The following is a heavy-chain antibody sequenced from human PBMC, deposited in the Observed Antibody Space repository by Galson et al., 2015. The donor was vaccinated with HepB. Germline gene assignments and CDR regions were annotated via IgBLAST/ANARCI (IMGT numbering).Heavy chain of an antibody. CDR1: GGTFSNYT. Sequence: SVKVSCKASGGTFSNYTISWVRQAPGQGLEWMGRIIPVLQIAKYAQKFQGRVTTTADISTSTAYMELSSLRSEDPAMYYCARDGGGYGSPSRYFFGMDVWGQGTTVTVSS. D-gene: IGHD2-15*01. V-gene: IGHV1-69*04. CDR3: ARDGGGYGSPSRYFFGMDV. J-gene: IGHJ6*02. CDR2: IIPVLQIA.